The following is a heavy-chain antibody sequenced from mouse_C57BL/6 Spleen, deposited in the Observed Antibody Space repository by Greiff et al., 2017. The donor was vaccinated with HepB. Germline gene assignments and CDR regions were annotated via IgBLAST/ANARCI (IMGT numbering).Heavy chain of an antibody. CDR1: GYTFTSYW. J-gene: IGHJ1*03. V-gene: IGHV1-69*01. Sequence: QVQLQQPGAELVMPGASVKLSCKASGYTFTSYWMHWVKPRPGQGLEWIGEIDPSDSYTNYNQKFKGKSTLTVDKSSSTAYMQLSSLTSEDSAVYYCARWYYGSRGFDVWGTGTTVTVSS. CDR3: ARWYYGSRGFDV. D-gene: IGHD1-1*01. CDR2: IDPSDSYT.